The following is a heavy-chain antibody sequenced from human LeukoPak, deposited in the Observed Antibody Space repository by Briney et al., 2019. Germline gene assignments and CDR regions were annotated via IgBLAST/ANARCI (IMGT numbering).Heavy chain of an antibody. Sequence: SETLSLTCTVSGGSISSYYWSWIRQPPGKGLEWIGYIYYSGSTNYNPSLKSRVTISVDTSKNQFSLKPSSVTAADTAVHYCARHLHYYGSGILARGAFDIWGQGTMVTVSS. J-gene: IGHJ3*02. CDR1: GGSISSYY. CDR2: IYYSGST. D-gene: IGHD3-10*01. V-gene: IGHV4-59*08. CDR3: ARHLHYYGSGILARGAFDI.